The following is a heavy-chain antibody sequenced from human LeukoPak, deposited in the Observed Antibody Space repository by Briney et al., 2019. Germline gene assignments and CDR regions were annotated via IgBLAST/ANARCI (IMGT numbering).Heavy chain of an antibody. CDR3: ARDFGRPGYCSSTSCYTGPLDY. CDR1: GYTFTGYY. CDR2: INPNSGGT. Sequence: GASVKVSCKASGYTFTGYYMHWVRQAPGQGLEWMGWINPNSGGTNYAQKFQGRVTMTRDTSISTAYMELSRLRSDDTAVYYCARDFGRPGYCSSTSCYTGPLDYWGQGTLVTVSS. V-gene: IGHV1-2*02. J-gene: IGHJ4*02. D-gene: IGHD2-2*02.